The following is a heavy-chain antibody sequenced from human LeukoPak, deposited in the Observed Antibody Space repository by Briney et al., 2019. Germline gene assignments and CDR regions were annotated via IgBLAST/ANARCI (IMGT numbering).Heavy chain of an antibody. Sequence: SQTLSLTCSVSGGSVSSGDNYWSWVRQPPGKGLEWIGYIYHSGNTYYNPSLKSRLSLSLDTSTNQVSLKLTSVTAADTAVYYCVQLLIGRFDPWGQGTLVTVSS. D-gene: IGHD2-2*01. CDR3: VQLLIGRFDP. CDR1: GGSVSSGDNY. V-gene: IGHV4-30-4*01. CDR2: IYHSGNT. J-gene: IGHJ5*02.